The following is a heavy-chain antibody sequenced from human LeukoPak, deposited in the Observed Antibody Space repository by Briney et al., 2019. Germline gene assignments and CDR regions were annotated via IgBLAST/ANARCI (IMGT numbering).Heavy chain of an antibody. CDR3: ARRSASEEPYYYYYMDV. CDR1: RFIFSSYW. J-gene: IGHJ6*03. Sequence: PGGSLRLSCVASRFIFSSYWMSWVRQAPGKGLEWVSLISWDGGSTYYADSVKGRFTISRDNSKNSLYLQMNSLRAEDTALYYCARRSASEEPYYYYYMDVWGKGTTVTVSS. D-gene: IGHD2-15*01. CDR2: ISWDGGST. V-gene: IGHV3-43D*03.